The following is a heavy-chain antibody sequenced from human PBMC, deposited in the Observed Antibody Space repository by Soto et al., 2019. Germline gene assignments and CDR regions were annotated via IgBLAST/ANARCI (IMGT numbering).Heavy chain of an antibody. D-gene: IGHD2-15*01. J-gene: IGHJ3*02. CDR3: TTDLSGSWGYAFDS. CDR2: IKSKTDGGTT. V-gene: IGHV3-15*07. Sequence: EVQLVESGGGLVKPGGSLRLSCAASGFTFSNAWMNWVRQAPGKGLEWVGRIKSKTDGGTTDYAAPVKGRFTISRDDSKSTLYLQMNSLKTEDTAVYYCTTDLSGSWGYAFDSWGQGTMVTVSS. CDR1: GFTFSNAW.